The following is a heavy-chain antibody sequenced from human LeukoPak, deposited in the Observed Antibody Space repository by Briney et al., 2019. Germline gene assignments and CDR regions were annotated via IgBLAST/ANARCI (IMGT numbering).Heavy chain of an antibody. Sequence: SETLSLTCAVYGVSFSGYYWSWIRQPPGKGLEWIGEINHSGSTNYNPSLKSRVTISVDTSKNQFSLKLSSVTAADTAVYYCARAGGRYYDFWSGYRNWFDPWGQGTLVTVSS. V-gene: IGHV4-34*01. CDR3: ARAGGRYYDFWSGYRNWFDP. CDR1: GVSFSGYY. J-gene: IGHJ5*02. CDR2: INHSGST. D-gene: IGHD3-3*01.